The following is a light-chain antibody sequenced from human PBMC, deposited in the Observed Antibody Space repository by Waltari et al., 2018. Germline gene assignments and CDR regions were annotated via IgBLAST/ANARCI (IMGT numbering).Light chain of an antibody. CDR3: QSYDSSLSRYV. Sequence: QSVLTQPPSVSGAPGQRVTISCTWSSSNIGANYDVHWYQQVPGTAPTPLLHGNSNRPSGVPDRFSASKSGTSASLAITGLQADDEADYYCQSYDSSLSRYVFGSGTEVTVL. CDR1: SSNIGANYD. J-gene: IGLJ1*01. CDR2: GNS. V-gene: IGLV1-40*01.